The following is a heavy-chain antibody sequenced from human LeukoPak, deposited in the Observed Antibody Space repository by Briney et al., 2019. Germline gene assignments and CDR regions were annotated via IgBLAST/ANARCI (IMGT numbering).Heavy chain of an antibody. D-gene: IGHD4-23*01. CDR2: MYYTGNT. J-gene: IGHJ4*02. Sequence: PSETLSLTCTVSGVSITSGNYYWDWIRQPPGQGLEWIGSMYYTGNTYYNPSLKSRVTLSLDTSKHYFSLRLSSLTAADTAVYYCATQRLATVAPFDNWGQGTLVTVSS. V-gene: IGHV4-39*01. CDR1: GVSITSGNYY. CDR3: ATQRLATVAPFDN.